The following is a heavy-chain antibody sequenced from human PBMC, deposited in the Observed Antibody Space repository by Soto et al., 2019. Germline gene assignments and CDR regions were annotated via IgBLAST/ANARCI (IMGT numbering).Heavy chain of an antibody. Sequence: PGGSLRLYCAASGFTFSSYSMNWVRQAPGKGLEWVSSISSSSSYIYYADSVKGRFTISRDNAKNSLYLQMNSLRAEDTAVYYCAREGYDILTGHEYYYDYWSQGTLVTVSS. CDR1: GFTFSSYS. V-gene: IGHV3-21*01. D-gene: IGHD3-9*01. CDR3: AREGYDILTGHEYYYDY. CDR2: ISSSSSYI. J-gene: IGHJ4*02.